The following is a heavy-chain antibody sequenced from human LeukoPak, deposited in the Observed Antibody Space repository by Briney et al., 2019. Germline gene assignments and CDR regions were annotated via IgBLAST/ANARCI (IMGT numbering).Heavy chain of an antibody. J-gene: IGHJ5*02. CDR1: GFKFDDYG. V-gene: IGHV3-20*04. Sequence: GGSLGLSCRGSGFKFDDYGMTWVRQAPGKGLEWVSDINWNGDSTGYAHSVRGRFTISRDNSKNSVYLQMNSLRVEDTAFYYCARDELLHRTWFDPWGQGTLVTVSS. D-gene: IGHD3-22*01. CDR2: INWNGDST. CDR3: ARDELLHRTWFDP.